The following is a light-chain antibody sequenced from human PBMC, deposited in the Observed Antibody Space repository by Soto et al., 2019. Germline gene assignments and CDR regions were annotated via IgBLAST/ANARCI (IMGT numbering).Light chain of an antibody. CDR3: QQYGISLT. V-gene: IGKV3-20*01. Sequence: VLTQSPGTLSLSPGERATLSCRASQTVTSNHLAWYQQKLGQAPRLLISGASTRATGIPDRFSGSGSGIDFTLTISRLEPEDFAVYYCQQYGISLTFGGGTEVEI. CDR2: GAS. J-gene: IGKJ4*01. CDR1: QTVTSNH.